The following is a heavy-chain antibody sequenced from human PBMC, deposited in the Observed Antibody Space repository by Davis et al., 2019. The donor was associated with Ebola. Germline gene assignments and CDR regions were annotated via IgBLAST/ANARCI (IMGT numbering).Heavy chain of an antibody. CDR2: IYYSGST. CDR1: GGSISSYY. D-gene: IGHD6-6*01. V-gene: IGHV4-59*12. Sequence: SETLSLTCTVSGGSISSYYWSWIRQPPGKGLEWIGYIYYSGSTYYNPSLKSRVTISVDTSKNQFSLKLSSVTAADTAVYYCVALAATGFDYWGQGTLVTVSS. J-gene: IGHJ4*02. CDR3: VALAATGFDY.